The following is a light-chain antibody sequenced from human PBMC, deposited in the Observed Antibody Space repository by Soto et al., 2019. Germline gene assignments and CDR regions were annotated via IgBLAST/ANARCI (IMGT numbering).Light chain of an antibody. CDR1: KSVFYNSNNENY. CDR3: QQYYSSPFT. CDR2: WAS. Sequence: DIVMTQSPDSLAVSLGERATINCKSSKSVFYNSNNENYLAWYQQKPGQPPKLLIYWASTREYGVPDRFSGSGSGTDFTLTISSLQAEDVAVYYCQQYYSSPFTFGPGTKVDI. J-gene: IGKJ3*01. V-gene: IGKV4-1*01.